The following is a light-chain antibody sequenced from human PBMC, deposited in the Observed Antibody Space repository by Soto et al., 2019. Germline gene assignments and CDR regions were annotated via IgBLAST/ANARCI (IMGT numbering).Light chain of an antibody. Sequence: IQMTQSPSTRSASVGDRVTITCRASQSISSWLAWYQQKPGQAPKLLIYKASSLESWVPSRFSCSGSGTEFTLTICSLQPDDSATDYFQQFNSYRSFGQGTKVEIK. CDR3: QQFNSYRS. CDR1: QSISSW. V-gene: IGKV1-5*03. J-gene: IGKJ1*01. CDR2: KAS.